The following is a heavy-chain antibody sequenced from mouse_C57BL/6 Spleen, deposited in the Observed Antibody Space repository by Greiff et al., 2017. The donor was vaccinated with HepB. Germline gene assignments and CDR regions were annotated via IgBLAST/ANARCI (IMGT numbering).Heavy chain of an antibody. D-gene: IGHD1-1*01. V-gene: IGHV1-81*01. CDR1: GYTFTSYG. J-gene: IGHJ1*03. Sequence: QVQLQQSGAELARPGASVKLSCKASGYTFTSYGISWVKQRTGQGLEWIGEIYPRSGNTYYNEKFKGKATLTADKSSSTAYMELRSLTSEDSAVYFCARSRITPALAKDFDVSLTVTTVTVSS. CDR2: IYPRSGNT. CDR3: ARSRITPALAKDFDV.